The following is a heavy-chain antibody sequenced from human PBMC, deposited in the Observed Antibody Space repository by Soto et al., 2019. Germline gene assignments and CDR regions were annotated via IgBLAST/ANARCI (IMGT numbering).Heavy chain of an antibody. Sequence: PSETLSLTCTVSGGSISSGDYYWSWIRQPPGKCVEWIGYIYYSGSTYYNPSLKSRVTISVDTSKNQFSLKLSSVTAADTAGYWSASDTPPYESSAYGYWYFGLWSRGTRVT. V-gene: IGHV4-30-4*01. D-gene: IGHD3-22*01. CDR2: IYYSGST. CDR3: ASDTPPYESSAYGYWYFGL. CDR1: GGSISSGDYY. J-gene: IGHJ2*01.